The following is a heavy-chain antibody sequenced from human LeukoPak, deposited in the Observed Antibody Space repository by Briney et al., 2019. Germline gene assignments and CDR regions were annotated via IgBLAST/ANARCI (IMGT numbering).Heavy chain of an antibody. Sequence: SETLSLTCAVYGGSFTGYYWCWIRQSPGKGLQWIAEVNHRGDTNYNPSVKGRVTISVDTSKNQFSLKVTSLTAADTAVYYCARGPTISETGYFDYWGQGTLVTVSS. V-gene: IGHV4-34*01. CDR3: ARGPTISETGYFDY. CDR1: GGSFTGYY. D-gene: IGHD1-1*01. J-gene: IGHJ4*03. CDR2: VNHRGDT.